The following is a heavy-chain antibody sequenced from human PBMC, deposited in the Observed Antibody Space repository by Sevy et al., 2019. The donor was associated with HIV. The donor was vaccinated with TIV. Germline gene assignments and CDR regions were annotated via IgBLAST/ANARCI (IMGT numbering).Heavy chain of an antibody. D-gene: IGHD1-20*01. J-gene: IGHJ6*02. Sequence: SQTLSLTCAISGDSVSSNSAALNWIRQSPSRCLEWLGRTYYRSKWYNDYAVSVKSRITINPDTSKNQASLQLNSVTPEDTVIYYCEGDGLTYGGMDVWGQGTTVTVSS. CDR1: GDSVSSNSAA. CDR2: TYYRSKWYN. CDR3: EGDGLTYGGMDV. V-gene: IGHV6-1*01.